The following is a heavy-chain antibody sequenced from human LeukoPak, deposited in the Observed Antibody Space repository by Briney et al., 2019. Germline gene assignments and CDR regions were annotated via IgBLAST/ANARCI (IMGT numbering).Heavy chain of an antibody. D-gene: IGHD3-10*01. CDR2: IYYSGST. CDR1: GGSVSSGSYY. J-gene: IGHJ5*02. CDR3: ARDFAYYYGSGSYDP. Sequence: SETLSLTCAVSGGSVSSGSYYWSWIRQPPGKGLEWIGYIYYSGSTNYNPSLKSRVTISVDTSKNQFSLKLSSVTAADTAVYYCARDFAYYYGSGSYDPWGQGTLVTVSS. V-gene: IGHV4-61*01.